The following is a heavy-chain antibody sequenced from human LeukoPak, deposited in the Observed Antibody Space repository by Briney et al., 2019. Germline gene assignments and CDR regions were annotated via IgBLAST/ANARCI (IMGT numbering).Heavy chain of an antibody. CDR2: IRYDGSNK. Sequence: GGSLRLSCAASGFTFSSYGMHWVRQAPGKGLEWVAFIRYDGSNKYYADSVKGRFTISRDNSKNTLYLQMNSLRAEDTAVYYCAKDRTVAAAGSFDYWGQGTLVTVSS. V-gene: IGHV3-30*02. CDR3: AKDRTVAAAGSFDY. J-gene: IGHJ4*02. CDR1: GFTFSSYG. D-gene: IGHD6-13*01.